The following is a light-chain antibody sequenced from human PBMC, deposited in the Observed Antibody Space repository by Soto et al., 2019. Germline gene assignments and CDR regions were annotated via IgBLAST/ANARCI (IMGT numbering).Light chain of an antibody. CDR2: GAS. V-gene: IGKV3-20*01. J-gene: IGKJ1*01. Sequence: EIVMTQSPATLSGSPGERATLSCRASQSVSSNLAWYQQKPGQAPRLLIYGASTRAIGIPDRFSGSGSGTDFTLTISRLEPEDFAVYYCQQYGSSPATFGQGTKVDIK. CDR3: QQYGSSPAT. CDR1: QSVSSN.